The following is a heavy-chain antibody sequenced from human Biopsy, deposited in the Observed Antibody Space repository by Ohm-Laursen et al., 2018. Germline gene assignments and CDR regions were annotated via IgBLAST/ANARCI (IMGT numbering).Heavy chain of an antibody. Sequence: SDTLSLTWTVSGDSINSSYWSWIRQPPGKGLEWIGFISNSGNTNYNPSLKSRVTISVDTSKNQISLKLDSVTVADTAVFYCARQGSGGRSFDYWGQGSLVTVSS. J-gene: IGHJ4*02. CDR3: ARQGSGGRSFDY. CDR2: ISNSGNT. V-gene: IGHV4-59*08. D-gene: IGHD2-15*01. CDR1: GDSINSSY.